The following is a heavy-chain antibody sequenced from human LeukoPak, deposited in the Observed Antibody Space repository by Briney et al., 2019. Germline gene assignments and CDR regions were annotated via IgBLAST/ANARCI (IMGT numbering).Heavy chain of an antibody. CDR3: ARGGYGSWNWFDP. CDR2: IYHSGST. CDR1: GGSISSGGYS. J-gene: IGHJ5*02. V-gene: IGHV4-30-2*01. D-gene: IGHD1-1*01. Sequence: SQTLSLTCAVSGGSISSGGYSWSWIRQPPGKGLEWIGYIYHSGSTYYNPSLKSRVTISVDRSKNQFSLKLSFVTAADTAVYYCARGGYGSWNWFDPWGQGTLVTVSS.